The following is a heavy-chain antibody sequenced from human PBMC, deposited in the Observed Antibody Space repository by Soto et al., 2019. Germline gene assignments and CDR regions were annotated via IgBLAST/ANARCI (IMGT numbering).Heavy chain of an antibody. D-gene: IGHD2-8*01. CDR2: IIPMFDTT. J-gene: IGHJ4*02. CDR3: ARGGYCSNGVCYRAVDD. Sequence: SVKVSCKASGGTFSSYAISWVRQAPGQGLEWMGVIIPMFDTTNYAQNFQGRLTITADDSTSTAYMELSSLRSEDTAMYFCARGGYCSNGVCYRAVDDWGQGTLVTVSS. V-gene: IGHV1-69*13. CDR1: GGTFSSYA.